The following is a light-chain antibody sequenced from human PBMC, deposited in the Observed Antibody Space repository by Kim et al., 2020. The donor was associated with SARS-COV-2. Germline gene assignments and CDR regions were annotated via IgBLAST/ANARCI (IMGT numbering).Light chain of an antibody. CDR1: QSVSYTY. Sequence: PEERATLSCRASQSVSYTYLAWYQQKPGQAPRILIYGASTRATGIPDRFSGSGSGTDFTLTISRLEPEDFALYFCQQYGSSPPWTFGQGTKVDIK. CDR3: QQYGSSPPWT. CDR2: GAS. V-gene: IGKV3-20*01. J-gene: IGKJ1*01.